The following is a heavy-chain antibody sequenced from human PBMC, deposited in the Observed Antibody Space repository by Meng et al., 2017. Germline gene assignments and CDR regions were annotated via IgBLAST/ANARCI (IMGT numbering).Heavy chain of an antibody. Sequence: QVQRQGPGPGLVKPSGTLSLPGAVSGGSISSSNWWSWVRQPPGKGLEWIGEIYHSGSTNYNPSLKSRVTISVDKSKNQFSLKLSSVTAADTAVYYCARMSVLLWFGELFLNWGQGTLVTVSS. D-gene: IGHD3-10*01. J-gene: IGHJ4*02. CDR2: IYHSGST. CDR1: GGSISSSNW. V-gene: IGHV4-4*02. CDR3: ARMSVLLWFGELFLN.